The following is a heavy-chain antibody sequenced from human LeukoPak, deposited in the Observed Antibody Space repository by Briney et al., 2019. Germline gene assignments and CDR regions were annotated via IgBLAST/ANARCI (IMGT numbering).Heavy chain of an antibody. CDR2: INHSGST. V-gene: IGHV4-34*01. CDR1: GGSFSGYY. CDR3: ARGGIVVVPAAIPYHFDY. J-gene: IGHJ4*02. D-gene: IGHD2-2*02. Sequence: PSETLSLTCAVYGGSFSGYYWSWIRQPPGKGLEWIGEINHSGSTNYNPSLKSRVTISVDTSKNQFSLKLSSVTAADTAVYYCARGGIVVVPAAIPYHFDYWGQGTLVTVSS.